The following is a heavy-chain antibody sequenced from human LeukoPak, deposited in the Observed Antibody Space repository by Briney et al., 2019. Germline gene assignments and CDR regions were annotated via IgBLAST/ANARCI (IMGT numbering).Heavy chain of an antibody. CDR1: GFTFSSYA. V-gene: IGHV3-23*01. Sequence: GGSLTLSCAASGFTFSSYAMNWVGQAPGKGLEWGSIIGSGGDTYYSDSVKGRFTISRDNSKNTLYLQMNSLRAEDTAVYYCAKAGGSTYGTYYVDYWGQGTLVTVSS. CDR3: AKAGGSTYGTYYVDY. J-gene: IGHJ4*02. D-gene: IGHD3-10*01. CDR2: IGSGGDT.